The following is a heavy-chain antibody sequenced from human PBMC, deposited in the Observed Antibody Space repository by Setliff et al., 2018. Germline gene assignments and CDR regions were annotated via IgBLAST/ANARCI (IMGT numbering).Heavy chain of an antibody. CDR1: GYTFTRYY. Sequence: GASVKVSCKASGYTFTRYYMYWVRQAPGQGLEWMGIINVSGGSASYAEKFQGRVTMTRDTSTTTVFMEMRSLRSDDTAVYYCARDGAYCSGGSCYSFDYWGPGTPVTVSS. J-gene: IGHJ4*02. CDR2: INVSGGSA. V-gene: IGHV1-46*01. D-gene: IGHD2-15*01. CDR3: ARDGAYCSGGSCYSFDY.